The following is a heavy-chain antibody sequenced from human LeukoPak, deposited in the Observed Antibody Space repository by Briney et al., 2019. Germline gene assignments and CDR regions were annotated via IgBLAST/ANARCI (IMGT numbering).Heavy chain of an antibody. V-gene: IGHV3-53*04. Sequence: GGSLRLSCAASGFTVSSNYMSWVRQAPGKGLEWVSVIYSGGSTYYADSVKGRFTISRHNSKNTLYRQMNSLRAEDTAVYYCARVSFSSSGSWGQGTLVTVSS. CDR2: IYSGGST. D-gene: IGHD3-22*01. CDR3: ARVSFSSSGS. J-gene: IGHJ5*02. CDR1: GFTVSSNY.